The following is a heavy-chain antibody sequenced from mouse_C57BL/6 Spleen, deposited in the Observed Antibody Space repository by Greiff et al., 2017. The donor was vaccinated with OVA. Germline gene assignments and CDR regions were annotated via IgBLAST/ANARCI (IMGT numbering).Heavy chain of an antibody. Sequence: EVQLQQSGTVLARPGASVKMSCKTSGYTFTSYWMHWVKQRPGQGLEWIGAIYPGNSDTSYNQKFKGKAKLTAVTSASTAYMELSSLTNEDSAVYYSTRGIYYGPFDAMDYWGQGTSVTVSS. CDR1: GYTFTSYW. J-gene: IGHJ4*01. V-gene: IGHV1-5*01. CDR2: IYPGNSDT. CDR3: TRGIYYGPFDAMDY. D-gene: IGHD1-1*01.